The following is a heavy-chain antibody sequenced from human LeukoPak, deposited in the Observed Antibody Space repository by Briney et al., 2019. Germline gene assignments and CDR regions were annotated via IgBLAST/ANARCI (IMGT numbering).Heavy chain of an antibody. Sequence: SVKVSCKASGFSFTTSAMQWVRQARGQRLEWIGWIVVGSGHTGYAQKFQERITITRDMSTSTAYMQLSSLRSEDTAVYYCAADHQFSGWESAYGMDVWGQGTTVTVSS. D-gene: IGHD6-19*01. CDR2: IVVGSGHT. CDR1: GFSFTTSA. J-gene: IGHJ6*02. V-gene: IGHV1-58*02. CDR3: AADHQFSGWESAYGMDV.